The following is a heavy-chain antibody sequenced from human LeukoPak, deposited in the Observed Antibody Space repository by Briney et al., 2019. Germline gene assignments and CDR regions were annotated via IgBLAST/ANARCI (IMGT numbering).Heavy chain of an antibody. Sequence: SETLSLTCTVSGGSISSYYWSWIRQPPGKGLEWIGYIYYSGSTNYNPSLKGRVTISVDTSKNQFSLKLSSVTAADTAVYYCARYSKPTYYFDYWGQGTLVTVSS. D-gene: IGHD4-11*01. V-gene: IGHV4-59*08. CDR3: ARYSKPTYYFDY. J-gene: IGHJ4*02. CDR1: GGSISSYY. CDR2: IYYSGST.